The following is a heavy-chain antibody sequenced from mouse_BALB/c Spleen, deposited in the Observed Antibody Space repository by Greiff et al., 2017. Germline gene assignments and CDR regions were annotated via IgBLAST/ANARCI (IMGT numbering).Heavy chain of an antibody. CDR2: ISSGGST. D-gene: IGHD1-2*01. J-gene: IGHJ2*01. CDR1: GFTFSSYA. CDR3: ARGRVTTALDY. V-gene: IGHV5-6-5*01. Sequence: VQLKESGGGLVKPGGSLKLSCAASGFTFSSYAMSWVRQTPEKRLEWVASISSGGSTYYPDSVKGRFTISRDNARNILYLQMSSLRSEDTAMYYCARGRVTTALDYWGQGTTLTVSS.